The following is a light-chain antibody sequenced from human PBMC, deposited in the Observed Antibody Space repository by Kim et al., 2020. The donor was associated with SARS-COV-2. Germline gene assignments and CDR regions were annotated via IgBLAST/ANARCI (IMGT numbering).Light chain of an antibody. V-gene: IGKV4-1*01. J-gene: IGKJ2*01. CDR1: QNILYSSNNKNF. CDR3: QQYYSTPNT. CDR2: WAS. Sequence: RATINCKSSQNILYSSNNKNFLAWYQQKPGQPPKLLIYWASTRESGVPDRFCGSESGTDFTLTISSLQAEDVAVYYCQQYYSTPNTFGQGTKLEI.